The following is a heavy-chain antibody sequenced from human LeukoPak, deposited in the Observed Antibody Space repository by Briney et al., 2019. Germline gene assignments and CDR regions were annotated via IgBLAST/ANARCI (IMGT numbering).Heavy chain of an antibody. CDR2: INAGNGNT. Sequence: GASVKVSCKASGYTFTSYAMHWVRQAPGQRLEWMGWINAGNGNTKYSQKFQGRVTITRDTSASTAYMELSSLRSEDTAVYYCARRAQPNTDPRWWLQFTDHFDYWGQGTLVTVSS. CDR1: GYTFTSYA. CDR3: ARRAQPNTDPRWWLQFTDHFDY. V-gene: IGHV1-3*01. J-gene: IGHJ4*02. D-gene: IGHD5-24*01.